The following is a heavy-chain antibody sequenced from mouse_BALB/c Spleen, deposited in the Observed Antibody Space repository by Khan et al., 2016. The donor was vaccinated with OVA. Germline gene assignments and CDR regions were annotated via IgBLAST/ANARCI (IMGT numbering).Heavy chain of an antibody. V-gene: IGHV1-4*01. CDR1: GYTFTSYT. CDR3: ARKSTRASY. Sequence: QIQLVQSGAELVKPGASVKMSCKASGYTFTSYTMHWVKQRPGQGLEWIGYINPSSGYTKYNQKFKDKATLTADKSSSTAYMQLSSLTSEDSAVYYCARKSTRASYWGQGTLSQSPQ. CDR2: INPSSGYT. D-gene: IGHD3-1*01. J-gene: IGHJ2*01.